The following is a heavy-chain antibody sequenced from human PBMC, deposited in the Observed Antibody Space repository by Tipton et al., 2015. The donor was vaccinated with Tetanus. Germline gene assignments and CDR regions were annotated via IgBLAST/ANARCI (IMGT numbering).Heavy chain of an antibody. CDR2: IFSGGTT. V-gene: IGHV4-31*03. D-gene: IGHD5-18*01. CDR3: ARGGSYSYGPRGFDL. J-gene: IGHJ2*01. Sequence: TLSLTCTVSGASISSGGYFWNWIRHHPGKGLEWLGYIFSGGTTFYSPSLNGRVSMSLDASKNLFALRLASVTAADTAVYYCARGGSYSYGPRGFDLWGRGTLVTVSS. CDR1: GASISSGGYF.